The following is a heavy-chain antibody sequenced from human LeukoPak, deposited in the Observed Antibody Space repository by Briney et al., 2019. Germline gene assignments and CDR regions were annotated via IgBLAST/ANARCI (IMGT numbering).Heavy chain of an antibody. CDR1: GFTFSSYG. J-gene: IGHJ4*02. CDR2: INSDGSST. V-gene: IGHV3-74*01. CDR3: ARAGSSSWYAHFFDY. Sequence: PGGSLKLSCAASGFTFSSYGMHWVRQAPGKGLVWVSRINSDGSSTTYADSVKGRLTISRDNAKNTLYLQMNSLRAEDTAVYYCARAGSSSWYAHFFDYWGQGTLVTVSS. D-gene: IGHD6-13*01.